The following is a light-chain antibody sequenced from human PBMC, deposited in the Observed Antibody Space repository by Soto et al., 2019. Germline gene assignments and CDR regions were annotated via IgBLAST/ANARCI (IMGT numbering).Light chain of an antibody. Sequence: QSALTQPASVSGSPGQSITVSCTGTSSDIGRYDLVSWYQQHPGTAPKLIIYEVTKRPSGVSTRFSGSKSGNTASLTISGLQAVDEADYYCCSFADFTYVFGTGTKVTLL. J-gene: IGLJ1*01. CDR1: SSDIGRYDL. CDR2: EVT. CDR3: CSFADFTYV. V-gene: IGLV2-23*02.